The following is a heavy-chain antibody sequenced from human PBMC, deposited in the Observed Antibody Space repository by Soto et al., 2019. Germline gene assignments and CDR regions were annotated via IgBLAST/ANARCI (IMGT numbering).Heavy chain of an antibody. J-gene: IGHJ4*02. D-gene: IGHD1-26*01. CDR2: IYRSGTT. CDR3: ARTHSGSYYSLFNY. CDR1: NFSISSGYY. Sequence: LSLTCVVSNFSISSGYYWGWIRQSPGKGLEWIASIYRSGTTSYNPSLKSRVTISVDPSKNQFSLMLTAVTAADTAVYYCARTHSGSYYSLFNYWGRGSLVTVSS. V-gene: IGHV4-38-2*01.